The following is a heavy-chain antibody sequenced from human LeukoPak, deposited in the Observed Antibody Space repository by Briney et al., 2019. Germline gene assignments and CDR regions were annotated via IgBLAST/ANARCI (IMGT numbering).Heavy chain of an antibody. Sequence: ASVKVSCKASGYTFTGYYMHWVRQAPGQGLEWMGWINPNSGGTNYAQKFQGRVTMTRDTSISTAYMELSRLRSDDTAVYYCATIGGYYGSGSYYPEIYWGQGTLVTVSS. D-gene: IGHD3-10*01. CDR3: ATIGGYYGSGSYYPEIY. J-gene: IGHJ4*02. CDR2: INPNSGGT. CDR1: GYTFTGYY. V-gene: IGHV1-2*02.